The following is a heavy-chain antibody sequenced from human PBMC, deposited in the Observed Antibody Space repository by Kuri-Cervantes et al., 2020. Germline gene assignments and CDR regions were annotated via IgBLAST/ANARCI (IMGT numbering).Heavy chain of an antibody. CDR3: ASEPKLEGGACDI. Sequence: ASVKVSCKASGYTFTSYYMHWVRQAPGQGLEWMGIINPNGGSIDYAQKFRGRVTMTRDTSTNTIYMEVRSLTSEDTAVYYCASEPKLEGGACDIWGRGTMVTVSS. J-gene: IGHJ3*02. CDR1: GYTFTSYY. D-gene: IGHD1-1*01. CDR2: INPNGGSI. V-gene: IGHV1-46*01.